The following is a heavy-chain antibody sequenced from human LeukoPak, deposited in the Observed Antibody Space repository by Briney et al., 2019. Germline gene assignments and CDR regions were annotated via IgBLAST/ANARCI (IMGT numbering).Heavy chain of an antibody. Sequence: GGSLRLSCAASGFTFSSSAMNWVRQTPGKGLEWVSSINNVASHIYYAHSVKGRFTISRDNAKNSLYLQMNSLSDEDTAVYYCAREATWGNWYFDLWGRGTLVTVSS. J-gene: IGHJ2*01. CDR3: AREATWGNWYFDL. D-gene: IGHD3-16*01. CDR2: INNVASHI. CDR1: GFTFSSSA. V-gene: IGHV3-21*01.